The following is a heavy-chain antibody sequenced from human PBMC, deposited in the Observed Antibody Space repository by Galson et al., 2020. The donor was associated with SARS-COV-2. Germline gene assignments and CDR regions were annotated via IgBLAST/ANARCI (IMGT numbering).Heavy chain of an antibody. J-gene: IGHJ4*02. CDR1: GRSLRGYY. Sequence: SETLSLTGAVYGRSLRGYYWSWIRQPPGKGLKWIGEINSSASTNYNPSLNSPVTISVDTSKNHFSLKLSSVTAADTAVYYCAREEKFFLVVTETRMCYFDYWGRGTLATVSS. V-gene: IGHV4-34*01. CDR3: AREEKFFLVVTETRMCYFDY. CDR2: INSSAST. D-gene: IGHD2-21*02.